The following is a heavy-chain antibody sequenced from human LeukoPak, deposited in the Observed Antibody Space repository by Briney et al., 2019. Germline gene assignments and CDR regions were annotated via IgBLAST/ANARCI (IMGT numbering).Heavy chain of an antibody. CDR2: TNPSGGST. Sequence: GASVKVSCKASGYTFTTYYMSWVRQAPGQGLEWMGITNPSGGSTTYAQKFQGRVTMTRDTSTSTVYMELNNLRPEDTAVYYCARDRAPLTTTAVGFDPWGQGSPVTVSS. CDR3: ARDRAPLTTTAVGFDP. V-gene: IGHV1-46*01. D-gene: IGHD4/OR15-4a*01. J-gene: IGHJ5*02. CDR1: GYTFTTYY.